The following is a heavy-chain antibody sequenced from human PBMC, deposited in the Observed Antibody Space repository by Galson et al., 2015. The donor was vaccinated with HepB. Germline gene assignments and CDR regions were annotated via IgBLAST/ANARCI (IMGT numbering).Heavy chain of an antibody. Sequence: SVKVSCKASGYTFTSYAMHWVRQAPGQRLEWMGWINAGNGNTKYSQKFQGRVTITRDTSASTAYMELSSLRSEDTAVYYCARYYYDSEESNYFDYWGQGTLVTVSS. CDR1: GYTFTSYA. CDR3: ARYYYDSEESNYFDY. J-gene: IGHJ4*02. CDR2: INAGNGNT. D-gene: IGHD3-22*01. V-gene: IGHV1-3*01.